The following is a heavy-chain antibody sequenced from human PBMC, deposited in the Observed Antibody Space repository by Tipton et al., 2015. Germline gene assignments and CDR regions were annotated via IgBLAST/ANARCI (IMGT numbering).Heavy chain of an antibody. Sequence: TLSLTCTVSGGSISSGGYYWSWIRQHPGKGLEWIGYIYYSGSTYYNPSLKSRVTISVDTSKNQFSLKLSSVTAADTAVYYCARDIVVVPAAPRWDWFDPWGQGTLVTVSS. V-gene: IGHV4-31*03. CDR2: IYYSGST. CDR1: GGSISSGGYY. D-gene: IGHD2-2*01. CDR3: ARDIVVVPAAPRWDWFDP. J-gene: IGHJ5*02.